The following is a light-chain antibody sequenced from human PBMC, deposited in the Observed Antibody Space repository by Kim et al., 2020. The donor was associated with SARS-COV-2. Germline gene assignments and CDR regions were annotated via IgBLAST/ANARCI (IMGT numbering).Light chain of an antibody. CDR3: SSYTSTRSLV. Sequence: GQSITISCTGTSSDVGGYSHVCWYQQHPGKVPELMIYDVTNRPSGVSNRLSGSKSGNTASLTISGLQTKDEADYYCSSYTSTRSLVFGTGTKVTVL. J-gene: IGLJ1*01. V-gene: IGLV2-14*03. CDR1: SSDVGGYSH. CDR2: DVT.